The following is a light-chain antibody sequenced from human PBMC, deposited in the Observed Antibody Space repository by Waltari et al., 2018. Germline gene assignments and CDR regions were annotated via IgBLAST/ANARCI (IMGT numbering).Light chain of an antibody. J-gene: IGLJ2*01. CDR3: SSFSGSNNYNVV. CDR1: NSYVGGYNY. Sequence: QPALTQPPSASGSPGPSVTIPCTGTNSYVGGYNYSSWYQQHPGEAPKLMIYEVTKRPSGVPDRFSGSKSDNTASLTVSGLQAEDEADYYCSSFSGSNNYNVVFGGGTKLTVL. CDR2: EVT. V-gene: IGLV2-8*01.